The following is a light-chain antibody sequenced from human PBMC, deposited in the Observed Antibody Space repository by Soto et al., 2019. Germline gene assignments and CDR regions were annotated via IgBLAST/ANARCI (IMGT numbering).Light chain of an antibody. CDR1: QDISNY. CDR2: SAS. J-gene: IGKJ5*01. V-gene: IGKV1-27*01. Sequence: DIQMTQSPSSLSASVGDRITITCRASQDISNYLAWYQQKPGKVPKLLIYSASTLQSGVPSRFSGSGSGTDFTLTISSLQPEDVATYFCQKYNSAITFGQGTRLEIK. CDR3: QKYNSAIT.